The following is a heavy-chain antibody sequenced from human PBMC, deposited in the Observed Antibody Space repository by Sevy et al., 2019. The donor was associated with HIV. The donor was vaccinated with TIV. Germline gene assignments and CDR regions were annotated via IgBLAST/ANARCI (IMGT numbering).Heavy chain of an antibody. CDR3: TRAVGAYYYDSSGYPY. J-gene: IGHJ4*02. CDR1: GFTFGDYA. CDR2: IRSKVYGGTT. D-gene: IGHD3-22*01. V-gene: IGHV3-49*03. Sequence: GGSLRLSCTASGFTFGDYAMSWFRQAPGKGLEWVGFIRSKVYGGTTEYAASVEGRFTNSRKDSKSMAYQQMNSLKTEDTAVYYCTRAVGAYYYDSSGYPYWGQGTLVTVSS.